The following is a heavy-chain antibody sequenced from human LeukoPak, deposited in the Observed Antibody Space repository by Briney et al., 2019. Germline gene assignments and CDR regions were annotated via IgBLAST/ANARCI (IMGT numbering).Heavy chain of an antibody. J-gene: IGHJ4*02. CDR1: GFTFDDYA. CDR3: AKDLLNTVTTVGHY. CDR2: ISWNSGSI. D-gene: IGHD4-17*01. V-gene: IGHV3-9*01. Sequence: GGSLRLSCAASGFTFDDYAMHWVRQAPGKGLEWVSGISWNSGSIGYADSVKGRFTISRDNARNSLYLQMNSLRAEDTAIYYCAKDLLNTVTTVGHYWGQGTLVTVSS.